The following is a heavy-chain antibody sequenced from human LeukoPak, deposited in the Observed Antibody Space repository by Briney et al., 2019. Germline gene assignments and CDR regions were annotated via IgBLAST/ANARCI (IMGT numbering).Heavy chain of an antibody. Sequence: PGGSLRLSCAASGFXFRSYSMHWVRQAPGKGLEWVSYISSTSSTIYYADSVKGRFTISRDNAKNSLYLQMNSLRDEDTAVYYCARAAPYYYDSSGYSAFDSWGQGTMVTVSA. J-gene: IGHJ3*02. D-gene: IGHD3-22*01. CDR1: GFXFRSYS. CDR2: ISSTSSTI. V-gene: IGHV3-48*02. CDR3: ARAAPYYYDSSGYSAFDS.